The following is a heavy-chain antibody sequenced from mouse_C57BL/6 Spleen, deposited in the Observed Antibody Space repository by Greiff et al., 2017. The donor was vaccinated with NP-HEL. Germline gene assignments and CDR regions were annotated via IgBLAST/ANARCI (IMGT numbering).Heavy chain of an antibody. CDR2: IYPGDGDT. V-gene: IGHV1-80*01. CDR1: GYAFSSYW. Sequence: QVQLKESGAELVKPGASVKISCKASGYAFSSYWMSWVKQRPGKGLEWIGQIYPGDGDTNYNGKFKGKATLTADKSSSTAYMQLGILTSEDSAVYVCARSHYDYGYWGQGTTLTVSS. CDR3: ARSHYDYGY. J-gene: IGHJ2*01. D-gene: IGHD2-4*01.